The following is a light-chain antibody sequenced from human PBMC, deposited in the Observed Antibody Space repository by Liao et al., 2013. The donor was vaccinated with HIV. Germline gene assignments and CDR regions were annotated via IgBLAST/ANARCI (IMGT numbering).Light chain of an antibody. J-gene: IGLJ3*02. V-gene: IGLV3-21*04. Sequence: SYELTQPPSVSVAPGKTATIMCGGTSIGRRSVHWYQQRPGQAPVLVIYSDSDRPSGIPERFSGSNSGTAATLTIYRVEAGDEADYYCQVWDDDSDQVVFGGGTKLTVL. CDR1: SIGRRS. CDR3: QVWDDDSDQVV. CDR2: SDS.